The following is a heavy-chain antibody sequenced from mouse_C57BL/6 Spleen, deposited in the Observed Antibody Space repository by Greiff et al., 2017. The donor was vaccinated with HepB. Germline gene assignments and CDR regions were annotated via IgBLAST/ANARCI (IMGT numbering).Heavy chain of an antibody. Sequence: QVQLQQSGAELVRPGSSVKLSCKASGYTFTSYWMHWVKQRPIQGLEWIGNIDPSDSETHYNQKFKDKATLTVDKSSSTAYMQLSSLTSEDSAVYYCARRGLLYGYYAMDYWGQGTSVTVSS. D-gene: IGHD2-12*01. CDR3: ARRGLLYGYYAMDY. J-gene: IGHJ4*01. CDR1: GYTFTSYW. CDR2: IDPSDSET. V-gene: IGHV1-52*01.